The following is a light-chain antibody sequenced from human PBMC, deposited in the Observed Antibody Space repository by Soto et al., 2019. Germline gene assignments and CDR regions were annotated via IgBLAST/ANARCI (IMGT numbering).Light chain of an antibody. CDR3: SSYTSSSTWV. Sequence: QSALTQPPSVSGSPGQSDTISCTGTSSDVGSYNRVSWYQQPPGTAPKLMIYQVSNRPSGVPDRFSGSKSGNTASLTISGLQAEDEADYYCSSYTSSSTWVFGGGTKVTVL. J-gene: IGLJ3*02. CDR2: QVS. CDR1: SSDVGSYNR. V-gene: IGLV2-18*02.